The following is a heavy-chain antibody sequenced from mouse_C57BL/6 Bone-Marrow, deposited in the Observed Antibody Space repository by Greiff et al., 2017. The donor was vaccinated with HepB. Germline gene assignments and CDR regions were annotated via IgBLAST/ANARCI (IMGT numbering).Heavy chain of an antibody. CDR3: TRVITTVVRNPYFDY. CDR1: GFTFSSYA. D-gene: IGHD1-1*01. J-gene: IGHJ2*01. CDR2: ISSGGDYI. V-gene: IGHV5-9-1*02. Sequence: EVNVVESGEGLVKPGGSLKLSCAASGFTFSSYAMSWVRQTPEKRLEWVAYISSGGDYIYYADTVKGRFTISRDNARNTLYLQMSSLKSEDTAMYYCTRVITTVVRNPYFDYWGQGTTLTVSS.